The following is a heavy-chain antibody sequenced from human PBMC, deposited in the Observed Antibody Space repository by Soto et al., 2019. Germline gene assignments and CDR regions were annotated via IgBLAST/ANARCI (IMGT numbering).Heavy chain of an antibody. J-gene: IGHJ6*03. CDR3: ARHIEQQLGPLFYYYYMDV. CDR1: GGSISSSSYY. CDR2: IYYSGST. V-gene: IGHV4-39*01. Sequence: PSETLSLTCTVSGGSISSSSYYWGWIRQPPGKGLEWIGSIYYSGSTYYNPSLKSRVTISVDTSKNQFSLKLSSVTAADTAVYYCARHIEQQLGPLFYYYYMDVWGKGTTVTVSS. D-gene: IGHD6-13*01.